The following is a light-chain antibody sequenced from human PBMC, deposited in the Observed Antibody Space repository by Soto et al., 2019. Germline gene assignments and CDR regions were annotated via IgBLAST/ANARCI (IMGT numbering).Light chain of an antibody. Sequence: QSVLTQPASVSGSPGQSITISCTGTSSDVGGYNYVSWYQEHPGKAPKLMIYDVSNRPSGVSNRFSGSKSGNTASLTISGLQAEDEADHYGSSYTTDSTYVFGTGTKVTGL. CDR1: SSDVGGYNY. CDR2: DVS. CDR3: SSYTTDSTYV. V-gene: IGLV2-14*01. J-gene: IGLJ1*01.